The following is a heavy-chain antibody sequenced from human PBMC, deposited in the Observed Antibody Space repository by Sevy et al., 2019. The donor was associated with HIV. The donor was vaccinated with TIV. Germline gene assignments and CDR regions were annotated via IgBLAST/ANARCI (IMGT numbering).Heavy chain of an antibody. Sequence: GGSLRLSCTASGFTFSDYYMTWIRQAPGKRLEWVSYISGGSSYTKYAGSMKGRFTISRDNAKNSLFLQINTLRTEDTAVYYCARGRSNYADYYFDYWGQGTVVTVSS. CDR3: ARGRSNYADYYFDY. CDR1: GFTFSDYY. D-gene: IGHD4-17*01. V-gene: IGHV3-11*06. CDR2: ISGGSSYT. J-gene: IGHJ4*02.